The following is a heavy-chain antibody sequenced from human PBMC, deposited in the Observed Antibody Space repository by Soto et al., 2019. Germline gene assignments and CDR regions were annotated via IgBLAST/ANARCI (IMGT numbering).Heavy chain of an antibody. V-gene: IGHV4-31*03. CDR1: GASVGLGGHY. J-gene: IGHJ4*02. D-gene: IGHD3-16*01. CDR2: THYIGTS. Sequence: QVQLQASGPGLVKPSQTLSLTCSVSGASVGLGGHYWSWIRQHPGKGREWIGYTHYIGTSYYNPSLKSRVTISSDTSKNQFSLRMTSVTAADTAIYYCASYRGLGVNGYFDSWGQGTLVTVSS. CDR3: ASYRGLGVNGYFDS.